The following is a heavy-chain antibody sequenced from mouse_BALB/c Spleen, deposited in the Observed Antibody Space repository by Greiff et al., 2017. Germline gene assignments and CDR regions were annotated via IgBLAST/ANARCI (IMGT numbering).Heavy chain of an antibody. CDR1: GFTFSSYA. J-gene: IGHJ2*01. CDR3: ARHSRLDY. V-gene: IGHV5-9-3*01. D-gene: IGHD6-1*01. Sequence: EVKLMESGGGLVKPGGSLKLSCAASGFTFSSYAMSWVRQTPEKRLEWVATISSGGSYTYYPDSVKGRFTISRDNAKNTLYLQMSSLRSEDTAMYYCARHSRLDYWGQGTTLTVSS. CDR2: ISSGGSYT.